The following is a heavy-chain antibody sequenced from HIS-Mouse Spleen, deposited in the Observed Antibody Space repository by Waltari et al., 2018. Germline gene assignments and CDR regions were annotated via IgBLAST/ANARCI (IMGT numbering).Heavy chain of an antibody. V-gene: IGHV4-34*01. CDR3: ARVVKYYYDSSGYYYYVDY. D-gene: IGHD3-22*01. J-gene: IGHJ4*02. CDR2: INHSGST. CDR1: GGSFSGYY. Sequence: QVQLQQWGAGLLKPSETLSLTCAVYGGSFSGYYWSWIRQPPGKGLEWIGEINHSGSTNYNPSLKRRVTISVDTSKNQFSLKLSSVTAADTAVYYCARVVKYYYDSSGYYYYVDYWGQGTLVTVSS.